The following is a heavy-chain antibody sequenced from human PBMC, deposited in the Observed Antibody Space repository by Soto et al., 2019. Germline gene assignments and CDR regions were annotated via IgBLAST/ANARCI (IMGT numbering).Heavy chain of an antibody. CDR1: GGSISSGGYY. V-gene: IGHV4-31*03. CDR2: IYYSGST. J-gene: IGHJ5*02. CDR3: ARGEVAATQNWFDP. Sequence: SETLSLTCTVSGGSISSGGYYWSWIRQHPGKGLEWIGYIYYSGSTYYNPSLKSRVTISVDTSKNQFSLKLSSVTAADTAVYYCARGEVAATQNWFDPWGQGTLVTVSS. D-gene: IGHD2-15*01.